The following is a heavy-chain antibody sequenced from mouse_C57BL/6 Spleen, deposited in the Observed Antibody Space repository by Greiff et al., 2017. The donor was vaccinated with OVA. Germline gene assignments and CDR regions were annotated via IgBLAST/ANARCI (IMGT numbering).Heavy chain of an antibody. D-gene: IGHD1-1*01. CDR1: GYTFTDYN. CDR2: INPNNGGT. V-gene: IGHV1-22*01. J-gene: IGHJ2*01. CDR3: ARDYYGSNGY. Sequence: EVQLQQSGPELVKPGASVKMSCKASGYTFTDYNMNWVKQSHGKSLEWIGYINPNNGGTSYNQKFKGKATLTVNKSSSTAYMELRSLTSEDSAVYYCARDYYGSNGYWGQGTTLTVSS.